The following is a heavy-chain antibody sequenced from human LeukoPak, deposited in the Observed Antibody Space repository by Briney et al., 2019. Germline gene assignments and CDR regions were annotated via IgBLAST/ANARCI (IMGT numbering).Heavy chain of an antibody. J-gene: IGHJ4*02. Sequence: SETLSLTCTVSGGSISSSSYYWGWIRQPPGKGLEWIGSIYYSGSTYYNPSLKSRVTISVDTSKNQFSLKLSSVTAADTAVYYCASSGGDCCDFDYWGQGTLVNVSS. CDR3: ASSGGDCCDFDY. CDR1: GGSISSSSYY. V-gene: IGHV4-39*07. CDR2: IYYSGST. D-gene: IGHD2-21*02.